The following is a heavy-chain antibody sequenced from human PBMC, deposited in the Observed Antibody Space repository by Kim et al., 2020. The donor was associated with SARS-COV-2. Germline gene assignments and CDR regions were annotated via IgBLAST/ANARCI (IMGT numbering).Heavy chain of an antibody. V-gene: IGHV4-61*01. D-gene: IGHD3-16*01. J-gene: IGHJ5*02. Sequence: SETLSLTCTVSGDSVNSSTHFWSWIRQTPRKQLEWIGYVFRPGSVNYNPSLENRVTLSIDTSKSQFSLTLRSVTAADTAVYYCARVSLAAFFEIMGDFDPWGQGILVSVSS. CDR2: VFRPGSV. CDR3: ARVSLAAFFEIMGDFDP. CDR1: GDSVNSSTHF.